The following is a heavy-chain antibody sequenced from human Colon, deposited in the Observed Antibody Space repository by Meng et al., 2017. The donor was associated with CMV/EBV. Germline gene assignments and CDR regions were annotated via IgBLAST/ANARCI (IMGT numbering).Heavy chain of an antibody. Sequence: PSVKVSCKASGYTFTGYYMHWVRQAPGQGLEWMGWINPNSGGTNFAQKFQGRVTMTRDTSISTAYMELSRLRSDDTAVYYCARVPAKPYCSSASCYNDYWGQGTLVTVSS. CDR3: ARVPAKPYCSSASCYNDY. CDR2: INPNSGGT. V-gene: IGHV1-2*02. CDR1: GYTFTGYY. J-gene: IGHJ4*02. D-gene: IGHD2-2*02.